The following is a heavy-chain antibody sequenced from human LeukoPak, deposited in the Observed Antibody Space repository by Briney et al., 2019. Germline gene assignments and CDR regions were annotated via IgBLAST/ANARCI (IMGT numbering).Heavy chain of an antibody. Sequence: ASVKVSCKVPGYTLTELSIHWVRQAPGKGLEWMGGFDPEEGETIYAQKFQGGVTMTEDTSTDTAWMELNSLRSEDTALYYCARVQWGYDSRGFYSNWFDPWGQGTLVTVSS. CDR2: FDPEEGET. CDR3: ARVQWGYDSRGFYSNWFDP. V-gene: IGHV1-24*01. CDR1: GYTLTELS. J-gene: IGHJ5*02. D-gene: IGHD3-22*01.